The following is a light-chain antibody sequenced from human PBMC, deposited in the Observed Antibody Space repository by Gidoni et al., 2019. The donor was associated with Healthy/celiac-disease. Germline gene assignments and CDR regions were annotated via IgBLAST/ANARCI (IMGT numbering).Light chain of an antibody. CDR3: AAWDDSLNGPLDV. CDR1: SSNLGSNT. V-gene: IGLV1-44*01. J-gene: IGLJ1*01. CDR2: SNN. Sequence: QSVLTQPPSASGTPGQMVTLSCSGSSSNLGSNTVNWYQQLPGTAPKHLSYSNNQRPSGVPDRFSGSKSCTSASLAISGLQSEDEADYYCAAWDDSLNGPLDVFGTGTKVTVL.